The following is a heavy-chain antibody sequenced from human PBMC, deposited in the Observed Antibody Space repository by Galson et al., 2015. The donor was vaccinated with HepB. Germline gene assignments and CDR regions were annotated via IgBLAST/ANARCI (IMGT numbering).Heavy chain of an antibody. J-gene: IGHJ6*02. D-gene: IGHD5-12*01. V-gene: IGHV3-21*01. CDR3: ASSGVGGIFSGYEGYYYYGMDV. Sequence: SLRLSCAASGFTFSSYSMNWVRQAPGKGLEWVSSISSSSSYIYYADSVKGRFTTSRDNAKNSLYLQMNSLRAEDTAVYYCASSGVGGIFSGYEGYYYYGMDVWGQGTTVTVSS. CDR2: ISSSSSYI. CDR1: GFTFSSYS.